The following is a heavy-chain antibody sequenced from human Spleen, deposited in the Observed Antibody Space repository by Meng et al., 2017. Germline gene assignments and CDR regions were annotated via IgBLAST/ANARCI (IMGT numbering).Heavy chain of an antibody. CDR3: ARDEYGDYYYGMDV. V-gene: IGHV3-33*08. CDR2: IWNGGSYK. CDR1: GFTFSNAW. D-gene: IGHD4/OR15-4a*01. J-gene: IGHJ6*02. Sequence: GGSLRLSCAASGFTFSNAWMTWVRQAPGKGLEWVAVIWNGGSYKYYVDSVKGRFTISRDNSKNTVYLQMNSLRAEDTAVYYCARDEYGDYYYGMDVWGQGTTVTVSS.